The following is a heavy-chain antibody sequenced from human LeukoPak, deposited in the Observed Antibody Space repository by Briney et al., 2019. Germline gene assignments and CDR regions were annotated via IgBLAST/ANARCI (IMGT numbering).Heavy chain of an antibody. J-gene: IGHJ5*02. CDR3: ARGTYYYDSSGGNWFDP. V-gene: IGHV1-2*02. D-gene: IGHD3-22*01. CDR2: LNPNSGGT. Sequence: ASVKVSCKASGYTFTGCYMHWVRQAPGQGLEWMGWLNPNSGGTNYAQKFQGRVTMTRDTSISTAYMELSRLRSDDTAVYYCARGTYYYDSSGGNWFDPWGEGTLVTVSS. CDR1: GYTFTGCY.